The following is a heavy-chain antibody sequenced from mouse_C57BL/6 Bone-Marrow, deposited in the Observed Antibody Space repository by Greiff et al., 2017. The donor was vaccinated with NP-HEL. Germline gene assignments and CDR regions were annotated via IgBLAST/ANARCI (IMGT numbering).Heavy chain of an antibody. CDR2: ISYDGSN. Sequence: EVQLVESGPGLVKPSQSLSLTCSVTGYSITSGYYWNWIRQFPGNKLEWMGYISYDGSNNYNPSLKNRISITRDTSKNQFFLKLNSVTTEDTATYYCARDWVLRGGYWGQGTLVTVSA. CDR1: GYSITSGYY. CDR3: ARDWVLRGGY. J-gene: IGHJ3*01. D-gene: IGHD1-1*01. V-gene: IGHV3-6*01.